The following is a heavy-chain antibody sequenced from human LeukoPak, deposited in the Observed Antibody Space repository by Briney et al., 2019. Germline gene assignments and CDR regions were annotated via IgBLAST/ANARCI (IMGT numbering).Heavy chain of an antibody. Sequence: SETLSLTCTVSGGSISSSSYYWGWIRQPPGKGLEWIASIYYSESTYYNPSLKSRVTISIDTSKNQFSLKLSSVTAADTAVYYCAKEELDSSGYYYHNWFDPWGQGTLVTVSS. CDR3: AKEELDSSGYYYHNWFDP. CDR1: GGSISSSSYY. J-gene: IGHJ5*02. CDR2: IYYSEST. V-gene: IGHV4-39*02. D-gene: IGHD3-22*01.